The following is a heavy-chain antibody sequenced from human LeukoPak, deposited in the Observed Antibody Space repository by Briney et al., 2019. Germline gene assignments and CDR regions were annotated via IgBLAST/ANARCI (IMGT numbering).Heavy chain of an antibody. D-gene: IGHD4-11*01. J-gene: IGHJ3*02. CDR2: ISGTGGNT. Sequence: GGSLRLSCAASEFTFSRYAMSWVRQAPGKGLEWVSTISGTGGNTYYADAVKGRFTISRDNSKNTLYLQMNSLGAEDTAVYYCARDSPYSDYLIGGAFNIWGQGTMVTASS. CDR3: ARDSPYSDYLIGGAFNI. CDR1: EFTFSRYA. V-gene: IGHV3-23*01.